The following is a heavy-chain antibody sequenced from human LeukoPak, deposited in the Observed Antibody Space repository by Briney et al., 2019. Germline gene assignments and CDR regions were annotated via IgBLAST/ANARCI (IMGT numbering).Heavy chain of an antibody. Sequence: GGSLRLSCAASGFIFGDYNMNWVRQAPGKGLEWVSYISSGGSTIYYADSVKGRFTISRDNAQSSMYLQMNSLRAEDTAVYYCGRVGGRSKAAKGDAFGIWGQGTMVVVSS. D-gene: IGHD6-6*01. V-gene: IGHV3-48*04. CDR1: GFIFGDYN. CDR2: ISSGGSTI. J-gene: IGHJ3*02. CDR3: GRVGGRSKAAKGDAFGI.